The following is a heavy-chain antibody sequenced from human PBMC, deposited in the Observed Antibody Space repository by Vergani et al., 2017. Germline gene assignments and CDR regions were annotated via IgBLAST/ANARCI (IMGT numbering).Heavy chain of an antibody. J-gene: IGHJ5*02. Sequence: QVQLVQFGAEVKKPGASVKVSCKASGYTSTSYYMHWARQAPGQGLEWMGRSIPILGIANYAQKFQGRVTITADKSTSTAYMELSSLRSEDTAVYRCAREGGEGIGVGDIDWFDAWGQGTLVTVSS. V-gene: IGHV1-69*09. D-gene: IGHD6-19*01. CDR3: AREGGEGIGVGDIDWFDA. CDR2: SIPILGIA. CDR1: GYTSTSYY.